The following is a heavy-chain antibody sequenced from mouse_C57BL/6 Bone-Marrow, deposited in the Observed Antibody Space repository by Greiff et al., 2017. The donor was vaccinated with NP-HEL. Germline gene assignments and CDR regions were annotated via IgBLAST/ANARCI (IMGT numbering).Heavy chain of an antibody. J-gene: IGHJ3*01. CDR3: ARYYYGSSLAWFAY. D-gene: IGHD1-1*01. Sequence: VQLQQPGAELVKPGASVKLSCKASGYTFTSYWMHWVKQRPGQGLEWIGMIHPNSGSTNYNEKFKSKATLTVDKSSSTAYVQLSSLTSDDSAVYCCARYYYGSSLAWFAYWGQGTLVTVSA. CDR1: GYTFTSYW. V-gene: IGHV1-64*01. CDR2: IHPNSGST.